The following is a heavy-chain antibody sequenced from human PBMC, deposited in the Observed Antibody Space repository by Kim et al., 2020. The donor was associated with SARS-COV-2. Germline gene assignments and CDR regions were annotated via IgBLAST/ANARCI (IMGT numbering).Heavy chain of an antibody. CDR3: ARDFNWGSTYHWGYFDL. Sequence: SVKVSCKASGGTFSSYAISWVRQAPGQGLEWMGGIIPIFGTANYAQKFQGRVTITADESTSTAYMELSSLRSEDTAVYYCARDFNWGSTYHWGYFDLWGRGTLVTVSS. V-gene: IGHV1-69*13. CDR2: IIPIFGTA. D-gene: IGHD7-27*01. CDR1: GGTFSSYA. J-gene: IGHJ2*01.